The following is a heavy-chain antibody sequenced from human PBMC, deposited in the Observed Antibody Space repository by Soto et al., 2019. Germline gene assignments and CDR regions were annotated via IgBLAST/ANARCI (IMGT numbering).Heavy chain of an antibody. V-gene: IGHV4-39*01. D-gene: IGHD3-22*01. Sequence: TLSLTCIVSGGSISSSSYYWGWIRQPPGKGLEWIGNIYYSGNTYYNPSLKSRVTISVDTSKNQFSLKLSSVTAADTAVYYCARLIYQRFITLYYFAYWGLGTLVTVSS. CDR1: GGSISSSSYY. J-gene: IGHJ4*02. CDR2: IYYSGNT. CDR3: ARLIYQRFITLYYFAY.